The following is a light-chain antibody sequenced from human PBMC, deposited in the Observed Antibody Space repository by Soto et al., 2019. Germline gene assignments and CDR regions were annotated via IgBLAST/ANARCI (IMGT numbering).Light chain of an antibody. V-gene: IGKV3-11*01. CDR1: QSVTSA. Sequence: EIVLTQPPATLSLSPGDRATLSCRASQSVTSALAWFQQKPGQAPRLLIYDVSRRATGIPARFSGSGSGTDFTLTINSLEPEDFAVYYCQQRTTWPTFGGGTKVEIK. CDR3: QQRTTWPT. CDR2: DVS. J-gene: IGKJ4*01.